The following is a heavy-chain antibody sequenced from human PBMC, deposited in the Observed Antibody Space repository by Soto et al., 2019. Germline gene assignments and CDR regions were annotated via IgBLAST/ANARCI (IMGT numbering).Heavy chain of an antibody. D-gene: IGHD6-19*01. CDR1: GYTFTGYA. CDR2: INAGNGNT. V-gene: IGHV1-3*05. CDR3: ARAVAVAADLDY. Sequence: QVQLVQSGAEEKKPGASVKVSCKASGYTFTGYAMHWVRQAPGQRLEWMGWINAGNGNTKYSQKFQGRVTITRDTSASTAYRELSSLRSEDTAVYYWARAVAVAADLDYWGQGTLVTVSS. J-gene: IGHJ4*02.